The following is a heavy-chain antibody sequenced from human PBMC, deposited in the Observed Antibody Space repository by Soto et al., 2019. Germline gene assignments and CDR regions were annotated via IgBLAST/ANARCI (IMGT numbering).Heavy chain of an antibody. V-gene: IGHV3-23*01. J-gene: IGHJ4*02. CDR2: ISGSGGST. D-gene: IGHD3-22*01. CDR3: AKDLSYYDSSGYHTGSFYY. Sequence: PGGSLRLSCAASGFTFSSYAMSWVRQAPGKGLEWVSAISGSGGSTYYADSVKGRFTISRDNSKNTLYLQMNSLRAEDTAVYYCAKDLSYYDSSGYHTGSFYYWGQGTLVTVSS. CDR1: GFTFSSYA.